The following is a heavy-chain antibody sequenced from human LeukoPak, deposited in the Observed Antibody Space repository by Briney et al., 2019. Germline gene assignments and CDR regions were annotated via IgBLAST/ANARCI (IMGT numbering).Heavy chain of an antibody. J-gene: IGHJ6*01. CDR3: ARGSEGYCSGGGCYYGLDV. CDR1: GLTFSSYT. V-gene: IGHV3-21*01. D-gene: IGHD2-15*01. CDR2: ISSSSSYI. Sequence: GGSLRLSCAASGLTFSSYTMNWVRQAPGKGLEWVSYISSSSSYIYYPDSVKGRFTISRDNAENSLYLQMNSLRAEDTAVYYCARGSEGYCSGGGCYYGLDVWGQGTTVTVSS.